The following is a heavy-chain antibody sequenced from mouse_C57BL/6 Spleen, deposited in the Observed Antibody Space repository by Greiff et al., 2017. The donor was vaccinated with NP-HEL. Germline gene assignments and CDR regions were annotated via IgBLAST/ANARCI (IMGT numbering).Heavy chain of an antibody. Sequence: QVQLKQSGAELMKPGASVKLSCKATGYTFTGYWIEWVKQRPGHGLEWIGEILPGSGSTNYNEKFKGKATFTADTSSNTAYMQLSSLTTEDSAIYYCVRSFITTVVANWYFDVWGTGTTVTVSS. D-gene: IGHD1-1*01. CDR1: GYTFTGYW. CDR3: VRSFITTVVANWYFDV. V-gene: IGHV1-9*01. J-gene: IGHJ1*03. CDR2: ILPGSGST.